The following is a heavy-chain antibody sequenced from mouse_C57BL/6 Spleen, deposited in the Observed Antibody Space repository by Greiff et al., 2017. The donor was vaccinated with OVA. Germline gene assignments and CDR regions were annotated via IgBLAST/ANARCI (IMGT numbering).Heavy chain of an antibody. CDR1: GYTFTDHT. CDR2: IYPRDGST. D-gene: IGHD2-3*01. CDR3: ARRDDGYLYAMDY. V-gene: IGHV1-78*01. Sequence: VQLQQSDAELVKPGASVKISCKVSGYTFTDHTIHWMKQRPEQGLEWIGYIYPRDGSTKYNEKFKGKATLTADKSSSTAYMQLNSLTSDDSAVYFCARRDDGYLYAMDYWGQGTSVTVSS. J-gene: IGHJ4*01.